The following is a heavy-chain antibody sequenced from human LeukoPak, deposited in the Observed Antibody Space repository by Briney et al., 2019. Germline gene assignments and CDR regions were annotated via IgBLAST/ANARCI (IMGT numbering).Heavy chain of an antibody. V-gene: IGHV3-15*01. J-gene: IGHJ6*02. CDR2: IRTKIEGETT. Sequence: GGSLRLSCAASGFNFNYVWMNWVRQAPGKGLEWVGRIRTKIEGETTDYAAPVKGRFTISRDDSKTTLYLHMNSLKTEDSAVYYCTTERNWELLRPYGLDIWGQGTTVTVSS. CDR1: GFNFNYVW. D-gene: IGHD1-26*01. CDR3: TTERNWELLRPYGLDI.